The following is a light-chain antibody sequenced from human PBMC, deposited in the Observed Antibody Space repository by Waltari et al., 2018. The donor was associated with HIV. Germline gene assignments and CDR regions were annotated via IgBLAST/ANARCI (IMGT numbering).Light chain of an antibody. CDR2: DAS. CDR3: QQYRTYPRT. Sequence: AIQLAQSPSSLSAYVGDRVTITSRASQGVRNALGWYQQKPGRPPKLLIYDASTLEGGVPTRFSGSLSGTDFNLTISNLQPEDSATYYCQQYRTYPRTFGQGATLEIK. V-gene: IGKV1-13*02. CDR1: QGVRNA. J-gene: IGKJ2*01.